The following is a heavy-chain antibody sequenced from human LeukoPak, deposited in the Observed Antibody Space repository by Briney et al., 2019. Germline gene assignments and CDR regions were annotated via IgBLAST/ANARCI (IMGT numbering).Heavy chain of an antibody. V-gene: IGHV4-59*01. Sequence: SETLSLTCTVSGASISSSNWWSWIRQPPGKGLEWIGYIYSSGSTNYNPSLKSRVTMSVNTSKNQFSLKLSSVTAADTAMYYCASGNHNAFDMWGRGTMVTVSS. CDR1: GASISSSNW. J-gene: IGHJ3*02. CDR3: ASGNHNAFDM. CDR2: IYSSGST.